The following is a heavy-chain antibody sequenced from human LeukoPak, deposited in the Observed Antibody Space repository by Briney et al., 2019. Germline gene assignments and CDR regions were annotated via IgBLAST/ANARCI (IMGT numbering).Heavy chain of an antibody. CDR2: ISSDGSST. J-gene: IGHJ4*02. CDR3: ARDIALGRIEY. CDR1: GFTFSSYW. D-gene: IGHD7-27*01. V-gene: IGHV3-74*03. Sequence: GGSLRLSCAGSGFTFSSYWMHWVRQAPGKGLVWVSRISSDGSSTTYADSVKGRFTISRDNAKNTVYLQMNSLRAEDTAVYYCARDIALGRIEYWGQGTLVTVSP.